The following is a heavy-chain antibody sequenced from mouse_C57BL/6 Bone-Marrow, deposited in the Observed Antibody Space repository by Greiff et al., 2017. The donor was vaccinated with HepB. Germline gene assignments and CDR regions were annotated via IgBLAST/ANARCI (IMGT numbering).Heavy chain of an antibody. CDR1: GFTFSSYG. J-gene: IGHJ3*01. V-gene: IGHV5-6*01. CDR2: FSSGGSYI. CDR3: ERHKRSFAY. Sequence: EVKLMESGGDLVKPGGSLKLSCAASGFTFSSYGMPWVRQTPDKGLEWVATFSSGGSYIYYPDSVKGRFTISRDNDKNTLYLQMRSLKSEDTAMYYCERHKRSFAYWDRGTLVTVSA.